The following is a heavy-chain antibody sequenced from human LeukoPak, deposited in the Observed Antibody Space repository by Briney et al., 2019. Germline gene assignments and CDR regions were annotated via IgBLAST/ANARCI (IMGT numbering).Heavy chain of an antibody. D-gene: IGHD5-24*01. CDR1: GVSISSYW. V-gene: IGHV4-4*07. Sequence: PSETLSLTCDVSGVSISSYWWSWVRKPAGKGLEWIGRIYTTGRTNYSPSFQSRVTMSIDMSKSHFSLTLRSVTAADTAVYYCARAGYTISAFHFDFWGQGAPVTVSS. CDR3: ARAGYTISAFHFDF. CDR2: IYTTGRT. J-gene: IGHJ4*02.